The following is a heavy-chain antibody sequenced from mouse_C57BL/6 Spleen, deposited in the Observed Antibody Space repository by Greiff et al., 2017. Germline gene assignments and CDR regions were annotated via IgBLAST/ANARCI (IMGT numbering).Heavy chain of an antibody. CDR2: INPNNGGT. CDR3: ARTGDYDSSHWYFDV. D-gene: IGHD1-1*01. V-gene: IGHV1-18*01. Sequence: VQLKQSGPELVKPGASVKIPCKASGYTFTDYNMDWVKQSHGKSLEWIGDINPNNGGTIYNQKFKGKATLTVDKSSSTAYMELRSLTSEDTAVYYCARTGDYDSSHWYFDVWGTGTTVTVSS. CDR1: GYTFTDYN. J-gene: IGHJ1*03.